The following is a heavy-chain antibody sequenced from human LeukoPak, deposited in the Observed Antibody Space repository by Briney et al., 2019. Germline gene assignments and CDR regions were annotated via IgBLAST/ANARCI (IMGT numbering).Heavy chain of an antibody. J-gene: IGHJ4*02. CDR1: GFIFSNYG. CDR3: ARDLLFRYTWSFEY. V-gene: IGHV3-33*01. D-gene: IGHD3-16*02. CDR2: IWYDGSNR. Sequence: GGSLRLSCAASGFIFSNYGMHWVRQAPGKGLEWVAVIWYDGSNRYYADSVKGRFTVSRDNSKNTLYLQMNSLRVEDSAVYYCARDLLFRYTWSFEYWGQGTLVTVSS.